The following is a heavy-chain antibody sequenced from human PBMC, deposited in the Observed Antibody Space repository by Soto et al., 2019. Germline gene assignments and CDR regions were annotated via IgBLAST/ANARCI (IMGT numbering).Heavy chain of an antibody. CDR2: IYHSGTT. Sequence: LSLTCAVSGFSISTGYYWGWIRQPPGKGLEWIATIYHSGTTYSNPSLKSRVTISVDTSKNQFSLKLSSVTAADTAVYYRARGLYYYDSSGYSPDYWGLGTLVTVSS. CDR1: GFSISTGYY. V-gene: IGHV4-38-2*01. D-gene: IGHD3-22*01. CDR3: ARGLYYYDSSGYSPDY. J-gene: IGHJ4*02.